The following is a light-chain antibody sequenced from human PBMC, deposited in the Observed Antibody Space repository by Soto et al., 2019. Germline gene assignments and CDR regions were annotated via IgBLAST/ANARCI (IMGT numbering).Light chain of an antibody. Sequence: QSVLTQPPSASGSPGQAVTISCTGTSSDVGGYKYVSWYQQHPGKAPKLMIYEVNNRPSGVPDRFSGSKSGNTASLTVSGLQAEDEADYYCSSYAGSNTPCVFGTGTKVTVL. V-gene: IGLV2-8*01. J-gene: IGLJ1*01. CDR2: EVN. CDR1: SSDVGGYKY. CDR3: SSYAGSNTPCV.